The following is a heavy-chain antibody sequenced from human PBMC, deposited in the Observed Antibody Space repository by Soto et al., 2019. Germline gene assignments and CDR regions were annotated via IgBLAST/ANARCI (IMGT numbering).Heavy chain of an antibody. CDR3: ARDPVRRDGYNLGY. CDR1: GYTFTSYG. V-gene: IGHV1-2*04. CDR2: INPNSGGT. J-gene: IGHJ4*02. D-gene: IGHD5-12*01. Sequence: SVKVSFKASGYTFTSYGISWVRQAPVQGLEWMGWINPNSGGTNYAQKFQGWVTMTRDTSISTAYMELSRLRSDDTDVYYCARDPVRRDGYNLGYWGQGTQVTVYS.